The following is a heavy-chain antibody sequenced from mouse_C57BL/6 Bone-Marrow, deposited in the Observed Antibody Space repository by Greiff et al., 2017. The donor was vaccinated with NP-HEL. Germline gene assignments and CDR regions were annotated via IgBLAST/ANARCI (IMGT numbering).Heavy chain of an antibody. CDR2: IWGVGST. J-gene: IGHJ3*01. D-gene: IGHD1-1*01. CDR3: ASTTVVPFAY. CDR1: GFSLTSYG. V-gene: IGHV2-6*01. Sequence: VQLQQSGPGLVAPSQSLSITCTVSGFSLTSYGVDWVRQSPGKGLEWLGVIWGVGSTNYNSALKSRLSISKDKSTSKDFLKMNSLQTDDTSMSYCASTTVVPFAYWGQGTLLTVSA.